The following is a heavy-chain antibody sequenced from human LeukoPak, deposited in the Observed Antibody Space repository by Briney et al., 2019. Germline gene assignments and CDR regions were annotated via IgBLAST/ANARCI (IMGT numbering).Heavy chain of an antibody. CDR1: GFTFSNFW. J-gene: IGHJ5*02. CDR2: IRQDGGEM. CDR3: ARVASSSWFTWFGP. Sequence: GGSLRLSCAASGFTFSNFWMSWVRQTPGKGLEWVANIRQDGGEMYYVDSVKGRFTISRDNAKNSLYLQMNSLRAEDTAVYYCARVASSSWFTWFGPWGQGTLVTVSS. D-gene: IGHD6-13*01. V-gene: IGHV3-7*04.